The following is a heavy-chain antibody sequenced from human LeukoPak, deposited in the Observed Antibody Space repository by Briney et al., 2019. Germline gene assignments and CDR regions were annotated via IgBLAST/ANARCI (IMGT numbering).Heavy chain of an antibody. Sequence: GGSLRLSCAASGFTFSSYNMNWVRQAPGKGLEWVSYISSSGSTIYYADSVKGRFTISRDNAKNSLYLQMNSLRAEDTAVYYCARGGYYYDSSGYYLDYWGQGTLVTVSS. D-gene: IGHD3-22*01. CDR3: ARGGYYYDSSGYYLDY. V-gene: IGHV3-48*04. CDR1: GFTFSSYN. CDR2: ISSSGSTI. J-gene: IGHJ4*02.